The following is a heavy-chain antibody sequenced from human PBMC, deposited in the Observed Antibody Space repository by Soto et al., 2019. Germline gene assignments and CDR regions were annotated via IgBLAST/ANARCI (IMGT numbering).Heavy chain of an antibody. V-gene: IGHV4-59*08. CDR3: ARYGGYCSSTSCYFAEYFQH. Sequence: SETLSLTCTVSGGSISSYYWSWIRQPPGKGLEWIGYIYYSGSTNYNPSLKSRVTISVDTSKNQFSLKLSSVTAADTAVYFCARYGGYCSSTSCYFAEYFQHWGQGTLVTVS. CDR2: IYYSGST. D-gene: IGHD2-2*01. J-gene: IGHJ1*01. CDR1: GGSISSYY.